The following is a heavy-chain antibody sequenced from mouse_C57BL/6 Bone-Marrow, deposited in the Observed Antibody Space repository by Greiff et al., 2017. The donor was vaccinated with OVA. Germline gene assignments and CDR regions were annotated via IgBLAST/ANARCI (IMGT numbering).Heavy chain of an antibody. J-gene: IGHJ4*01. CDR1: GYSITSDY. CDR2: ISYSGST. Sequence: VQLQQSGPGLAKPSQTLSLTCPVTGYSITSDYWNWIRKFPGNKLEYMGYISYSGSTYYNPSLKSRISITRDTSKNQYYLQLNSVTTEDTATYYCARGIYYDYSYYYAMDYWGQGTSVTVSS. D-gene: IGHD2-4*01. CDR3: ARGIYYDYSYYYAMDY. V-gene: IGHV3-8*01.